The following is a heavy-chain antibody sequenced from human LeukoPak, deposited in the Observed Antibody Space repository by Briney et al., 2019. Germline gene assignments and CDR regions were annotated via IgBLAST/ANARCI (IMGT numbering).Heavy chain of an antibody. CDR2: LLYDGTNT. CDR3: ARFYDTGWYGHFDY. CDR1: GFTFSSYG. J-gene: IGHJ4*02. D-gene: IGHD6-19*01. V-gene: IGHV3-30*03. Sequence: GGSLRLSCAAPGFTFSSYGMHWVRQAPGKGLEWVAVLLYDGTNTYYADSVKGRFTISRDNSKITLYLQMNSLRAEDTAVYYCARFYDTGWYGHFDYWGQGALVAVSS.